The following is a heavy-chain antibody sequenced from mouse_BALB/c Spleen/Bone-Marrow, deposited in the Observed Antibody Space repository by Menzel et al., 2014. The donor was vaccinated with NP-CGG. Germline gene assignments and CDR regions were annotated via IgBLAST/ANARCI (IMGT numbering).Heavy chain of an antibody. D-gene: IGHD1-3*01. J-gene: IGHJ3*01. CDR1: GYSFTSYW. CDR2: IDPSDSET. V-gene: IGHV1-59*01. Sequence: QVHVKQSGPQLVRPGASEKISCKASGYSFTSYWMHWVKQRPGQGLEWIGMIDPSDSETKLNQKFKDKATLTVDKSSSTAYLQLSSPTSEDSAVYYCARRDNAPFAYWGQGTLVAVSA. CDR3: ARRDNAPFAY.